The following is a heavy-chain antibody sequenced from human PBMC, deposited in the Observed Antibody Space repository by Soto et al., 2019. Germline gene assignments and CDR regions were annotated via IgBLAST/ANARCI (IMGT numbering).Heavy chain of an antibody. CDR1: GYTFTSYG. V-gene: IGHV1-18*01. D-gene: IGHD4-17*01. CDR2: ISAYNGNT. CDR3: ARQKDDYGDPYAFDI. J-gene: IGHJ3*02. Sequence: GASVKVSCKASGYTFTSYGISWVRQAPGQGLEWMGWISAYNGNTNYAQKLQGRVTMTTDTSTSTAYMELRSLRSDDTAVYYCARQKDDYGDPYAFDIWGQGTMVTVSS.